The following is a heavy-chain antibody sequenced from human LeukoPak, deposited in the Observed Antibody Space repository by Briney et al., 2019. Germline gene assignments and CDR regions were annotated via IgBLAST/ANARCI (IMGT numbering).Heavy chain of an antibody. V-gene: IGHV4-59*01. CDR1: GDSITGYY. CDR3: ARALDTWSALDY. CDR2: VYHTGTS. D-gene: IGHD5-18*01. J-gene: IGHJ4*02. Sequence: SETLSLTCTVSGDSITGYYWTWVRQPPGKGLEWIGYVYHTGTSNYNPSVRSRVTMSVDTSKNQYSMKLTSVTAADTAVYFCARALDTWSALDYWGLGTLVTVSS.